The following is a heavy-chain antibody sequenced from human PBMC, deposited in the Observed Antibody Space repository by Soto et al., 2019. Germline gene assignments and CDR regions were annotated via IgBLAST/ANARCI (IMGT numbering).Heavy chain of an antibody. Sequence: QVQLVESGGGLVRPGGSLRLSCAASGFTFSDYYMSWIRQAPGKGLEWVSYITGGSDYTNYADSVKGRFTISRDNAKNSLYLQMNSLSTEDTAVYYCAREYYYAMDVWGQGTAVTVSS. V-gene: IGHV3-11*05. CDR1: GFTFSDYY. J-gene: IGHJ6*02. CDR2: ITGGSDYT. CDR3: AREYYYAMDV.